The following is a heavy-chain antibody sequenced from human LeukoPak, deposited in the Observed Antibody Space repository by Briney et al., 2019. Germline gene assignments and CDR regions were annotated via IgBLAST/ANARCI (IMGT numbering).Heavy chain of an antibody. CDR1: GYTFTSYG. D-gene: IGHD3-22*01. Sequence: GASVKVSCKASGYTFTSYGISWVRHAPGQGLEWMGWISAYNGNTNYAQKLQGRVTMTTDTSTSTGYMELRSLRSDDTAVYYCARAEEDYYVHCWGQGTLVTVSS. J-gene: IGHJ4*02. CDR3: ARAEEDYYVHC. CDR2: ISAYNGNT. V-gene: IGHV1-18*01.